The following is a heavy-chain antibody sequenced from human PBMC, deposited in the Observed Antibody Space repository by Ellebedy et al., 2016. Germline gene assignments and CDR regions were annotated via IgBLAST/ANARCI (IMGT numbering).Heavy chain of an antibody. CDR2: IYYSGST. Sequence: SETLSLTCTVSYDSISSYYWSWIRQPPGKGLEWIGYIYYSGSTNYNPSLKSRVTISVDTSKNQFSLKLSSVTAADTAVYYCARYSSGLYYFDYWGQGTLVTVSS. CDR3: ARYSSGLYYFDY. V-gene: IGHV4-59*01. CDR1: YDSISSYY. D-gene: IGHD3-22*01. J-gene: IGHJ4*02.